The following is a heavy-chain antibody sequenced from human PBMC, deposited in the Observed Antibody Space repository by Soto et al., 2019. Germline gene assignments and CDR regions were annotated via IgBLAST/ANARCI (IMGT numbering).Heavy chain of an antibody. Sequence: GGSLRLSCAASGFTFSSYSMNWVRQAPGKGLEWVSSISSSSSYIYYADSVKGRFTISRDNAKNSLYLQMNSLRAEDTAVYYCARAGVVVPADGNYYYYYMDVWGKGTTVTVSS. CDR3: ARAGVVVPADGNYYYYYMDV. CDR2: ISSSSSYI. V-gene: IGHV3-21*01. D-gene: IGHD2-2*01. CDR1: GFTFSSYS. J-gene: IGHJ6*03.